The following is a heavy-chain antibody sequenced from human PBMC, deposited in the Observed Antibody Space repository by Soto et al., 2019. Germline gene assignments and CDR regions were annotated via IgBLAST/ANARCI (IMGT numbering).Heavy chain of an antibody. CDR3: ARDITIFGVVTSDAFDI. CDR2: ISGSGGST. V-gene: IGHV3-23*01. Sequence: GGSLRLSCAASGFTFSSYAMSWVRQAPGKGLEWVSAISGSGGSTYYADSVKGRFTISRDNSKNTLYLQMNSLRAEDTAVYYCARDITIFGVVTSDAFDIWGQGTMVTVSS. CDR1: GFTFSSYA. D-gene: IGHD3-3*01. J-gene: IGHJ3*02.